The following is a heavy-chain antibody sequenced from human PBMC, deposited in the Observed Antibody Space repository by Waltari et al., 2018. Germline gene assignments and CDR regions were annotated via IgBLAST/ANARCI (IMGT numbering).Heavy chain of an antibody. V-gene: IGHV3-7*01. Sequence: EVQLVESGGGLVQPGGYLRLSCAASGFSFSLYWMNWVSQAPGKGRGWVDNIKQDGTEKYYVDSGRGRFTISRDNAKNAVYLQMNSLRDEDTAVYYCARGGASWGQGTLVTVSS. CDR1: GFSFSLYW. CDR3: ARGGAS. J-gene: IGHJ5*02. CDR2: IKQDGTEK. D-gene: IGHD1-26*01.